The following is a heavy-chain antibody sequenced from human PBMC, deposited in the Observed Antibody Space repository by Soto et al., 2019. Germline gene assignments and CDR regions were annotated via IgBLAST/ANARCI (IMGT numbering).Heavy chain of an antibody. CDR1: GFTFSSYA. CDR2: ISGSGGST. Sequence: EVQLLESGGGLVQPGGSLRLSCAASGFTFSSYAMSWVRQAPGKGLEWVSAISGSGGSTYYADSVKGRFTISRDNSKNTLYLQMNSLRAEDTAVYYCAKDREARVLGAAGWCDYWGQGTLVTVSS. J-gene: IGHJ4*02. D-gene: IGHD3-10*01. V-gene: IGHV3-23*01. CDR3: AKDREARVLGAAGWCDY.